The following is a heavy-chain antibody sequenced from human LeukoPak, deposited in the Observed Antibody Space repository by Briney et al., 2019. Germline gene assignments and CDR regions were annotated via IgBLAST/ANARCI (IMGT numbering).Heavy chain of an antibody. CDR3: ARSEDSGSYFSFDY. CDR1: GDYINNGGHY. D-gene: IGHD1-26*01. CDR2: ISHRGST. V-gene: IGHV4-30-2*01. Sequence: SQTLSLTCSVSGDYINNGGHYWSWIRQPPGKTLEYIGYISHRGSTYYNPSLKSRLTISVDGSRNQFSLKLRSVTAADTAVYHCARSEDSGSYFSFDYWGQGTLVAVSS. J-gene: IGHJ4*02.